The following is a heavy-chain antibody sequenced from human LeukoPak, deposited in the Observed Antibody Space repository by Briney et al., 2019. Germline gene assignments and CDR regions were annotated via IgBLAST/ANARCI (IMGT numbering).Heavy chain of an antibody. D-gene: IGHD3-3*01. CDR2: IYPGDSDT. Sequence: GESLKISCKGSGYSFTSYWIGWVRQMPGKGLEWMGIIYPGDSDTRYSPSFQGQVTISADKSISTAYLQWSSLKASDTAMYYCAIGPYTIFGVVTPPFDYWGQGTLVTVSS. CDR3: AIGPYTIFGVVTPPFDY. V-gene: IGHV5-51*01. CDR1: GYSFTSYW. J-gene: IGHJ4*02.